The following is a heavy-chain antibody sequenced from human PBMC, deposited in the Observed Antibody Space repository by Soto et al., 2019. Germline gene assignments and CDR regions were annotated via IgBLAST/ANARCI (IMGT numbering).Heavy chain of an antibody. V-gene: IGHV3-23*01. CDR2: ISGSGGST. CDR1: GFTFSIYA. Sequence: LRLSCADSGFTFSIYARSWVRQAPGKGLEWVSAISGSGGSTYYADSVKGRFTISRDNSKNTLYLQMNSLRAEDTAVYYCATVPVIAAAGTRASRYGMDVWGQGTTVIVSS. D-gene: IGHD6-13*01. J-gene: IGHJ6*02. CDR3: ATVPVIAAAGTRASRYGMDV.